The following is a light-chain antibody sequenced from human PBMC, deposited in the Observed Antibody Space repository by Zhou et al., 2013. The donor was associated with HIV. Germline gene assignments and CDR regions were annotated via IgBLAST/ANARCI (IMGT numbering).Light chain of an antibody. J-gene: IGKJ3*01. CDR2: AAS. Sequence: IQMTQSPSSLSASVGDRVTITCRASQGISSALAWYQQKPGKAPKLLIYAASTLQSDVPSRFDGGGSGTEFTLTISGLQVEDFATYYCQQGSDYPFTFGPGTKVDRK. CDR3: QQGSDYPFT. CDR1: QGISSA. V-gene: IGKV1D-13*01.